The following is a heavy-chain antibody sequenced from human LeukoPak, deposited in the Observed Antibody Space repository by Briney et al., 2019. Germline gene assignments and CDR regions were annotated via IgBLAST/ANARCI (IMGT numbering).Heavy chain of an antibody. CDR3: AKSHDVLRYFDWLSLYYFDY. CDR1: GFTFSSYA. D-gene: IGHD3-9*01. V-gene: IGHV3-23*01. CDR2: FSGSGGST. Sequence: GGSLRLSCAASGFTFSSYAMSWVRQAPGKGLEWVSAFSGSGGSTYYADSVKGRFTISRDNSKNTLYLQMNSLRAEDTAVYYCAKSHDVLRYFDWLSLYYFDYWGQGTLVTVSS. J-gene: IGHJ4*02.